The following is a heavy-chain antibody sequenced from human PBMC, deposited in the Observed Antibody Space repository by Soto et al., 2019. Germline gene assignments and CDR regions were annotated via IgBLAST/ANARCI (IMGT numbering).Heavy chain of an antibody. CDR3: ARDLLGGSDY. V-gene: IGHV3-7*01. J-gene: IGHJ4*02. Sequence: PGGSLRLSSAASGFTFSSYWMSWVRQAPGKGLEWVANINQDGSGKYYVDSVKGRFTISRDNAKNSLYLQMNSLRAEDTAVNYCARDLLGGSDYWGQGTLVTVSS. CDR2: INQDGSGK. CDR1: GFTFSSYW. D-gene: IGHD2-15*01.